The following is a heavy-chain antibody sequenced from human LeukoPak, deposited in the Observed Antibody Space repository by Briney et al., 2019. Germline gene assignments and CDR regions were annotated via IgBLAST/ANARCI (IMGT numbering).Heavy chain of an antibody. V-gene: IGHV1-69*04. J-gene: IGHJ3*02. CDR1: VGTFSSYA. Sequence: ASVKVSCKASVGTFSSYAISWVRQAPGQGLEWMGRIIPILGIANYAQKFQGRVTITADKSTSTAYMELRSLRSDDTAVYYCARVKALYCSSTSCYRGAFDIWGQGTVVTVSS. CDR2: IIPILGIA. D-gene: IGHD2-2*02. CDR3: ARVKALYCSSTSCYRGAFDI.